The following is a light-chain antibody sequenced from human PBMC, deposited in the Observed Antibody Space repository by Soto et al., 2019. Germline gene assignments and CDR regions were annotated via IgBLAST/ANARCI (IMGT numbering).Light chain of an antibody. CDR1: QSVLYSSNSKNY. V-gene: IGKV4-1*01. CDR3: QQYYRPPYT. J-gene: IGKJ2*01. CDR2: WAS. Sequence: DIGVTQSPDSLAVSLGERATINCKSSQSVLYSSNSKNYLAWYQQRPGQPPKLLLYWASTRESGVPDRFSGSGPGTDFTLTISSLPAEDVAVYFCQQYYRPPYTFGQGTRLEIK.